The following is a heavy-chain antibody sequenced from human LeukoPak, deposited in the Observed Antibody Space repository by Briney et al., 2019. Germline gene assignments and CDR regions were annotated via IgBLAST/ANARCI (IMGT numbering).Heavy chain of an antibody. V-gene: IGHV4-39*07. D-gene: IGHD6-13*01. Sequence: SETLSLTCTVSGGSISSSSYYWGWIRQPPGKGLEWIGSIYYSGSTYYNPSLKSRVTISVDTSKNQFSLKLSSVTAADTAVYYCARATGGSSSWYLVWFDPWGQGTLVTVSS. J-gene: IGHJ5*02. CDR3: ARATGGSSSWYLVWFDP. CDR2: IYYSGST. CDR1: GGSISSSSYY.